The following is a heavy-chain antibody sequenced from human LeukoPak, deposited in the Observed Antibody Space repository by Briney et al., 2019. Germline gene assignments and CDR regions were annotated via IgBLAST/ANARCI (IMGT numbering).Heavy chain of an antibody. CDR2: IKRETDGSTI. CDR1: GFSFSDAW. Sequence: PGGSLRLSCAGSGFSFSDAWMSWVRQAPGKGLEWVGRIKRETDGSTIDYAAPVKGRFTISRDDSKNTLYLHMNSLKMEDTAVYYCITNRLRRSGGQATLVTVSS. D-gene: IGHD4-17*01. CDR3: ITNRLRRS. V-gene: IGHV3-15*01. J-gene: IGHJ4*02.